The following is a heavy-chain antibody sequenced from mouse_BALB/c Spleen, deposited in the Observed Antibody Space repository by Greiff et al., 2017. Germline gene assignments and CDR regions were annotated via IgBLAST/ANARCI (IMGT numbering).Heavy chain of an antibody. D-gene: IGHD2-4*01. CDR3: ARGGDYAWFAY. Sequence: QVQLKESGAELVRPGTSVKISCKASGYTFTNYWLGWVKQRPGHGLEWIGDIYPGGGYTNYNEKFKGKATLTADTSSSTAYMQLSSLTSEDSAVYFCARGGDYAWFAYWGQGTLVTVSA. CDR2: IYPGGGYT. V-gene: IGHV1-63*02. J-gene: IGHJ3*01. CDR1: GYTFTNYW.